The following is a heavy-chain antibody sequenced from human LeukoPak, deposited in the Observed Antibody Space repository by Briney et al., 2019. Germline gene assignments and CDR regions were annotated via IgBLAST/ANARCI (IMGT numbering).Heavy chain of an antibody. CDR3: ARASRAVRGVIFY. D-gene: IGHD3-10*01. CDR2: MNPNSGNT. V-gene: IGHV1-8*02. CDR1: GYTFTSYD. J-gene: IGHJ4*02. Sequence: ASVKVSCKASGYTFTSYDINWVRQATGQGLEWMGWMNPNSGNTGYAQKFQGRVTMTRDTSISTAYMELSSLRSEDTAVYYCARASRAVRGVIFYWGQGTLVTVSS.